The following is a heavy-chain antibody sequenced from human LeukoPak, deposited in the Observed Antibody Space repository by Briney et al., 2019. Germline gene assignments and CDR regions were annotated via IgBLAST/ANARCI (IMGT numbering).Heavy chain of an antibody. CDR1: GGTFSSYA. CDR2: IIPIFGTA. D-gene: IGHD3-3*01. J-gene: IGHJ4*02. CDR3: AATPEYDFWSGYFSA. Sequence: SVKVSCKASGGTFSSYAISWVRQAPGQGLEWMGRIIPIFGTANYAQKFQGRVTITTDESTSTAYMELSSLRSEDTAVYYCAATPEYDFWSGYFSAWGQGTLVTVSS. V-gene: IGHV1-69*05.